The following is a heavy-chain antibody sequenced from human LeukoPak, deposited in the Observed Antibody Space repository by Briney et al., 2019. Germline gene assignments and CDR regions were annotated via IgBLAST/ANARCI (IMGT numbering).Heavy chain of an antibody. CDR3: ARDLITVTKGFDI. CDR1: GGSISIHY. J-gene: IGHJ3*02. D-gene: IGHD4-17*01. V-gene: IGHV4-59*11. Sequence: SETLSLTCTVSGGSISIHYWSWIRQPPGKGLQWIGYINYSGSTKYNPSLESRVSISVDTSKNQFSLKLSSVTAADTAVYYCARDLITVTKGFDIWGQGTMVSVSS. CDR2: INYSGST.